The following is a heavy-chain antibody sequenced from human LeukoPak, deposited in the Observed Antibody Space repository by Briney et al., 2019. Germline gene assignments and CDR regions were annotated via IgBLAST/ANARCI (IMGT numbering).Heavy chain of an antibody. J-gene: IGHJ6*03. CDR2: IKQDGSEK. D-gene: IGHD2-2*01. V-gene: IGHV3-7*03. Sequence: GGSLRLSCAASGFTFSSYWMSWVRQAPGKGLEWVANIKQDGSEKYYVDSVKGRFTISRDNAKNSLYLQMNSLRAEDTALYYCARGHPICSSTSCYAYYYYYYMDVWGKGPTVTVSS. CDR3: ARGHPICSSTSCYAYYYYYYMDV. CDR1: GFTFSSYW.